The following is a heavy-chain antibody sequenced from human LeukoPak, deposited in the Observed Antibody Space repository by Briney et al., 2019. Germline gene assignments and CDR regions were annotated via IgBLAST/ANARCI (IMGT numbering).Heavy chain of an antibody. D-gene: IGHD2-2*01. J-gene: IGHJ4*02. CDR3: ARAKIQRVLVPAAHGYGDYEFDY. CDR2: IIPLPGLA. CDR1: GGTFSSYT. V-gene: IGHV1-69*02. Sequence: SVKVSCKASGGTFSSYTISWVRQAPGQRLEWMGRIIPLPGLAKYAQHSQCRVTITAHKSTSTAYMELSSLRSEDTAVYYCARAKIQRVLVPAAHGYGDYEFDYWGQGTLVTVSS.